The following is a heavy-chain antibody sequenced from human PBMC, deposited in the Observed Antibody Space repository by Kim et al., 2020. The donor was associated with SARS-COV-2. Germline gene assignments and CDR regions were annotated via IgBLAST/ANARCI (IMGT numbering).Heavy chain of an antibody. CDR1: GYTFTSYD. D-gene: IGHD3-3*01. CDR3: ARGTPRFLEWLSIDPRTNWFYP. J-gene: IGHJ5*02. Sequence: ASVKVSCKASGYTFTSYDINWVRQATGQGLEWMGWMNPNSGNTGYAQKFQGRVTMTRNTSISTAYMELSSLRSEDTAVYYCARGTPRFLEWLSIDPRTNWFYPWGQGTLVTVSS. V-gene: IGHV1-8*01. CDR2: MNPNSGNT.